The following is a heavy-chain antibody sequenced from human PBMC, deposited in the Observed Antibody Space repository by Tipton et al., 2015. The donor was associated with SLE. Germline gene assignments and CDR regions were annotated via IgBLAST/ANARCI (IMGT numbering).Heavy chain of an antibody. CDR1: GYSISSGYY. CDR3: ARDPPGMIVPAAIADAFDI. V-gene: IGHV4-38-2*02. D-gene: IGHD2-2*01. Sequence: TLSLTCTVSGYSISSGYYWGWIRQPPGKGLEWIGSIYHSGSTYYNPPLKSRVTISVDTSKNQFSLKLSSVTAADTAVYYCARDPPGMIVPAAIADAFDIWGQGTMVTVSS. CDR2: IYHSGST. J-gene: IGHJ3*02.